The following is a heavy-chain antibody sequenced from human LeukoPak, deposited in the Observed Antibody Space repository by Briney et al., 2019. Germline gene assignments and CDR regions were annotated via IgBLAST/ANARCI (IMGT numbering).Heavy chain of an antibody. J-gene: IGHJ6*03. CDR2: IYYSGST. Sequence: SETLSLTCTVSGGSTSSSSYYWGWIRQPRGKGLEWSGSIYYSGSTYYNPSLKSRVTISVDTSKNQFSLKLSSVTAADTAVYYCARPTKGDSYGYYYYYMDVWGKGTTVTVSS. V-gene: IGHV4-39*01. CDR1: GGSTSSSSYY. CDR3: ARPTKGDSYGYYYYYMDV. D-gene: IGHD5-18*01.